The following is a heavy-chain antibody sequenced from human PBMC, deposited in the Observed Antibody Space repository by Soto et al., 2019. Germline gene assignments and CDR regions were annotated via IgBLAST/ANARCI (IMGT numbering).Heavy chain of an antibody. CDR3: ARVDYDFWSGYPFDY. Sequence: PSETLSLTCAVYGGSFSGYYWSWIRQPPGKGLEWIGEINHSGSTNYNPSLKSRVTISVDTSKNQFSLKLSSVTAADTAVYYCARVDYDFWSGYPFDYWGQGTLVTVSS. J-gene: IGHJ4*02. CDR1: GGSFSGYY. V-gene: IGHV4-34*01. CDR2: INHSGST. D-gene: IGHD3-3*01.